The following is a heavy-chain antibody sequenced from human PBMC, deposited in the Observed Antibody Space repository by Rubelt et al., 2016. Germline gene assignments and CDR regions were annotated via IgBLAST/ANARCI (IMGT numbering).Heavy chain of an antibody. CDR3: ARDGGRFSPYYFDY. J-gene: IGHJ4*02. Sequence: WIRQPPGKGLEWIGEINHSGSTNYNPSLKSRVTISVDTSKNQFSPKLSSVTAADTAVYYCARDGGRFSPYYFDYWGQGTLVTVSS. CDR2: INHSGST. V-gene: IGHV4-34*01. D-gene: IGHD3-16*01.